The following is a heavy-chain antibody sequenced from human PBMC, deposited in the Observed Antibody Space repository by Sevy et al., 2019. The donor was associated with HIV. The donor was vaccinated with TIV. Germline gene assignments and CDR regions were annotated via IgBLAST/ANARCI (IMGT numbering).Heavy chain of an antibody. CDR3: AKGSSGYGMDV. D-gene: IGHD6-6*01. CDR2: ISYDGSNK. CDR1: GFTFSSYG. V-gene: IGHV3-30*18. J-gene: IGHJ6*02. Sequence: GGSLRLSCAASGFTFSSYGMHWVRQAPGKGLEWVAVISYDGSNKYYADSVKGRFTNSRDNSKNTLYLQMNSLRAEATAVYYCAKGSSGYGMDVWGQGTTVTVSS.